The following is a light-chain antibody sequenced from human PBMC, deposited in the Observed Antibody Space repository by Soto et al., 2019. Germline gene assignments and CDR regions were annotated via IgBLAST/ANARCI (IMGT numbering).Light chain of an antibody. V-gene: IGKV3-20*01. J-gene: IGKJ1*01. CDR2: GAS. CDR3: QQYGNSPVT. CDR1: QSVSDFY. Sequence: EIVLTQSPGTLSLSPGETGTLSCRASQSVSDFYLAWYQQKPGQAPRLLIYGASSRATGIPDRFSGSGSGTEFTLTISRLEPVDFAVYYCQQYGNSPVTFGQGTKVEIK.